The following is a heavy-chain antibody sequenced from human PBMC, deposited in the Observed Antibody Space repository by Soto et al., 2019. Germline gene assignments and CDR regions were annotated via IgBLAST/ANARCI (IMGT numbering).Heavy chain of an antibody. V-gene: IGHV4-34*01. CDR1: GGSFSGYY. CDR3: ARDRMYSSGWYGVWFDP. J-gene: IGHJ5*02. Sequence: SETLSLTCAVYGGSFSGYYWSWIRQSPAKGLEWIGEINHSGSTNYNPSLKSRVTMSVDTSKNQFSLKLSSVTAADTAVYYCARDRMYSSGWYGVWFDPWGQGTLVTVSS. D-gene: IGHD6-13*01. CDR2: INHSGST.